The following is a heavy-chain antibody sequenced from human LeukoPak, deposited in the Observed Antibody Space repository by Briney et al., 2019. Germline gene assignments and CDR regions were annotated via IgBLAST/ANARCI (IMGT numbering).Heavy chain of an antibody. CDR2: IYPNGST. Sequence: SETLSLTCSVSGGPINFYWSWIRQSPRKGLEWIGCIYPNGSTSYNSSLKSRVTISLDTSKKQVSLMLNSVTAADTAVYYCARDVRRALRFNNFYPYFGMDVWGEGTTVIVST. J-gene: IGHJ6*04. CDR1: GGPINFY. D-gene: IGHD3-3*01. V-gene: IGHV4-59*01. CDR3: ARDVRRALRFNNFYPYFGMDV.